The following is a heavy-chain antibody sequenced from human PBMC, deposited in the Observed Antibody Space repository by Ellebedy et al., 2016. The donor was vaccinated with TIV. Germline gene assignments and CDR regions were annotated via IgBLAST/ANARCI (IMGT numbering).Heavy chain of an antibody. Sequence: ASVKVSCKASGYIFTTYAMHWVRQAPGQRLEWMGWINAGNGNTNYAQNFQGRVTMTTDTSTSTAYMELRSLRSDDTAVYYCARDVPVAAAGLYDYWGQGTLVTVSS. D-gene: IGHD6-13*01. CDR1: GYIFTTYA. CDR2: INAGNGNT. J-gene: IGHJ4*02. V-gene: IGHV1-3*01. CDR3: ARDVPVAAAGLYDY.